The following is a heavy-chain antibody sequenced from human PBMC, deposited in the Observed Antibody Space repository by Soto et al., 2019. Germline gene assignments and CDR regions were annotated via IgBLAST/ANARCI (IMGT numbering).Heavy chain of an antibody. CDR2: IYYSGRT. D-gene: IGHD1-26*01. CDR3: GGPGHLVGAPGRIDS. CDR1: GFSGSSDTDY. J-gene: IGHJ5*01. V-gene: IGHV4-61*01. Sequence: LPSADAGFSGSSDTDYVSWIRPPLGKRLEWIGSIYYSGRTNYSPSLKSRGTISLDKSKNQFSLRLNSVTAADTATYYCGGPGHLVGAPGRIDSWG.